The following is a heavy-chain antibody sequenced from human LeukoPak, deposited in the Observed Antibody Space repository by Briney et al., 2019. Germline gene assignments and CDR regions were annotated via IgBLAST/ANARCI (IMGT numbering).Heavy chain of an antibody. V-gene: IGHV1-8*01. CDR3: ARGPQLEHYDFWSGYWGIGHYYYYYGMDV. D-gene: IGHD3-3*01. CDR1: GYTFTSYD. Sequence: ASVKVSCKASGYTFTSYDINWVRQATGQGLEWMGWINPNSGNTGYAQKFQGRVTMTRNTSISTAYMELSSLRSEDTAVYYCARGPQLEHYDFWSGYWGIGHYYYYYGMDVWGQGTTVTVSS. J-gene: IGHJ6*02. CDR2: INPNSGNT.